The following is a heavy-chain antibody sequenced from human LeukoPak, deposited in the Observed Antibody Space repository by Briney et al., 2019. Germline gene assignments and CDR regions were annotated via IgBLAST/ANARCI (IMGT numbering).Heavy chain of an antibody. CDR1: GGSISSYY. CDR3: ASTSFGVVTSFGMDV. Sequence: SETLSLTCTVSGGSISSYYWSWIRQPPGKGLEWIGYIYYSGSTNYNPSLKSRVTISVDTSKNQFSLKLSSVTAADTAVYYCASTSFGVVTSFGMDVWGQGTTVTVPS. V-gene: IGHV4-59*08. J-gene: IGHJ6*02. CDR2: IYYSGST. D-gene: IGHD3-3*01.